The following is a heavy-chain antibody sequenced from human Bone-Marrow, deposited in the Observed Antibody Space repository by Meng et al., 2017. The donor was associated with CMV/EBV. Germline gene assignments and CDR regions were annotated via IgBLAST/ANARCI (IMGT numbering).Heavy chain of an antibody. J-gene: IGHJ6*02. CDR3: AKDYYCSSTSCYPYYYYYYGMDV. Sequence: GESLKISCAASGFTFSSYSMNWVRQAPGKGLEWVSYISSSSSTIYYADSVKGRFTISRDNAKNSLYLQMNSLRAEDTAVYYCAKDYYCSSTSCYPYYYYYYGMDVWGQGTTVTVSS. CDR1: GFTFSSYS. V-gene: IGHV3-48*04. CDR2: ISSSSSTI. D-gene: IGHD2-2*01.